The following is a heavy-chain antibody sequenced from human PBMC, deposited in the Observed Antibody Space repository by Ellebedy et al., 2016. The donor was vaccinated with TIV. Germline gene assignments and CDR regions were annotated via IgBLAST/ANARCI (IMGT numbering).Heavy chain of an antibody. Sequence: SETLSLTXAVSGGSMRSGPYCWSWIRQPPGKGLGWVGYINQSGRTYYNPSLKSRVTISVDRSRNKFSLDLRSVTAADTAVYYCARGRHSYGYEWLDTWGQGTLASVSS. J-gene: IGHJ5*02. CDR1: GGSMRSGPYC. D-gene: IGHD5-18*01. CDR2: INQSGRT. CDR3: ARGRHSYGYEWLDT. V-gene: IGHV4-30-2*01.